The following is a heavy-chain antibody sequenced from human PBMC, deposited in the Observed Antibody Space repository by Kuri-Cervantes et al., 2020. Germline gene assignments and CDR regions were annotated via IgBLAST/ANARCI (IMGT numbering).Heavy chain of an antibody. CDR1: GGSISSDTYL. J-gene: IGHJ4*02. CDR2: IDYRGST. V-gene: IGHV4-31*01. D-gene: IGHD6-6*01. CDR3: AGVTYSRSPRGAFDY. Sequence: SETLSLTCTVSGGSISSDTYLWSWVRQHPGKGLEWVGYIDYRGSTFFDPSLKSLVTMSIDTSKNQSSLKLSSVTAADTAVYYCAGVTYSRSPRGAFDYWGQGTLVTVSS.